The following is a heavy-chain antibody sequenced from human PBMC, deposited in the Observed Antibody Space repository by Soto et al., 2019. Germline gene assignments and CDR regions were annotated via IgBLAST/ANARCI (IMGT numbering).Heavy chain of an antibody. CDR2: ISGSGGST. Sequence: GGSLRLSCAASGFTFSSYAMSWVRQAPGKGLEWVSAISGSGGSTYYADSVKGRFTISRDNSKNTLYLQMNSLRAEDTAVYYCAKDLGYSYGYYYYGMDVWGHGTTVTV. D-gene: IGHD5-18*01. V-gene: IGHV3-23*01. J-gene: IGHJ6*02. CDR1: GFTFSSYA. CDR3: AKDLGYSYGYYYYGMDV.